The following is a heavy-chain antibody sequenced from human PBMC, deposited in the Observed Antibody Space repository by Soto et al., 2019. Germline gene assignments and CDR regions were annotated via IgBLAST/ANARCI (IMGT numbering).Heavy chain of an antibody. D-gene: IGHD2-15*01. V-gene: IGHV4-59*01. CDR2: IYYSGST. CDR3: AREGSYKNYYYYGMDV. Sequence: SETLSLTCTVSGGSISSYYWSWIRQPPGKGLEWIGYIYYSGSTNYNPSLKSRVTIPVDTSKNQFSLKLSSVTAADTAVYYCAREGSYKNYYYYGMDVRGQGTTVTVSS. J-gene: IGHJ6*02. CDR1: GGSISSYY.